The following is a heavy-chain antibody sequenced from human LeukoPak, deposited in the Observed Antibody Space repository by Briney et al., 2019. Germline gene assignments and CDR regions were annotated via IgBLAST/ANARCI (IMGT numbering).Heavy chain of an antibody. CDR2: IYSGGST. D-gene: IGHD1-26*01. Sequence: GGSLRLSCAASGFTLSSNYMSWVRQAPGKGLEWVSIIYSGGSTFYSDSVKGRFTISRDNSKNTLYLQMNSLRAEDTAVYYCARGGSYLSAFDIWGQGTMVTVSS. J-gene: IGHJ3*02. CDR3: ARGGSYLSAFDI. V-gene: IGHV3-53*01. CDR1: GFTLSSNY.